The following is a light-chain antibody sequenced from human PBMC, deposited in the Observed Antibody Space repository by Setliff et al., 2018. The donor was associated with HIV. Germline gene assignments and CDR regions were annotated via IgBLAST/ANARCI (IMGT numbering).Light chain of an antibody. CDR1: NIGRKT. V-gene: IGLV3-21*04. J-gene: IGLJ1*01. CDR3: QVWDSDTYHQV. CDR2: HDT. Sequence: SYELTQTPSVSVAPGQTAIINCGGHNIGRKTVHWYQQKPGQAPVVVIYHDTDRPSGIPERFSGSNSGNTATLTIRSVEAGDEAAYYCQVWDSDTYHQVFGPGTKVTVL.